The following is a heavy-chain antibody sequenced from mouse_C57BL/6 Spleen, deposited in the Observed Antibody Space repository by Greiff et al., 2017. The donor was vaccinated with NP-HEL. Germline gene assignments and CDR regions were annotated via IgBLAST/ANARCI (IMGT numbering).Heavy chain of an antibody. V-gene: IGHV1-39*01. D-gene: IGHD1-1*01. CDR1: GYSFTDYN. CDR2: INPNYGTT. CDR3: VRIGYGSSYTILWYFDV. Sequence: EVQLQQSGPELVKPGASVKISCKASGYSFTDYNMNWVKQSNGKSLEWIGVINPNYGTTSYNQKFKGKATLTVDQSSSTAYMQLNSLTSEDSAVYYCVRIGYGSSYTILWYFDVWGTGTTVTVSS. J-gene: IGHJ1*03.